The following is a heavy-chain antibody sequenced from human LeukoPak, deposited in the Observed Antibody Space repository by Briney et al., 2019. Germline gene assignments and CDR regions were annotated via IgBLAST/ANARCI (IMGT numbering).Heavy chain of an antibody. CDR3: ARQHSYYDFWSGYYVADP. CDR2: IYYSGST. Sequence: SETLSLTCAVYGGSFSSYYWGWIRQPPGKGLEWIGSIYYSGSTYYNPSLKSRVTISVETSKNQFSLKLSSVTAADTAVYYCARQHSYYDFWSGYYVADPWGQGTLVTVSS. J-gene: IGHJ5*02. CDR1: GGSFSSYY. V-gene: IGHV4-39*01. D-gene: IGHD3-3*01.